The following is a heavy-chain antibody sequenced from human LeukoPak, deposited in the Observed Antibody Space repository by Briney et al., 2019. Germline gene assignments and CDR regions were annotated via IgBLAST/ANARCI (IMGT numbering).Heavy chain of an antibody. V-gene: IGHV4-34*01. D-gene: IGHD2-15*01. CDR2: INHSGST. CDR1: GGSFSGYY. J-gene: IGHJ3*02. CDR3: ARASRDRWALVVVAATVAFDI. Sequence: SETLSLTCAVYGGSFSGYYWSWIRQPPGKGLEWIGEINHSGSTNYNPSLKSRVTISVDTSKNQFSLKLSSVTAADTAVYYCARASRDRWALVVVAATVAFDIWGQGTMVTVSS.